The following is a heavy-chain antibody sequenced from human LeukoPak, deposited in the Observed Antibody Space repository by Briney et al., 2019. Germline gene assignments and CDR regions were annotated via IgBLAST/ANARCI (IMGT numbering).Heavy chain of an antibody. J-gene: IGHJ3*02. CDR3: ARASPFFNYAFDI. D-gene: IGHD1-7*01. CDR2: IYSGGST. V-gene: IGHV3-66*02. Sequence: GGSLRLSCAASGFTVSSNYMSWVRQAPGKGLEWVSVIYSGGSTYYADSVKGRFTISGDNSKNTLYLQMNSLRAEDTAVYYCARASPFFNYAFDIWGQGTMVTVSS. CDR1: GFTVSSNY.